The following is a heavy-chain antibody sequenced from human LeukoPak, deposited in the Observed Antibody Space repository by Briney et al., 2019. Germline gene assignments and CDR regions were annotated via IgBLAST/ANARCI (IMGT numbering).Heavy chain of an antibody. Sequence: GGSLRLSCAASGFTFSSYAMHWVRQAPGKGLEWVAVISYDGSNKYYADSVKGRFTISRDNSKNTLYQQMNSLRAEDTAVYYCARDGNYYDSSGYYVYYFDYWGQGTLVTVSS. J-gene: IGHJ4*02. CDR1: GFTFSSYA. CDR2: ISYDGSNK. CDR3: ARDGNYYDSSGYYVYYFDY. V-gene: IGHV3-30-3*01. D-gene: IGHD3-22*01.